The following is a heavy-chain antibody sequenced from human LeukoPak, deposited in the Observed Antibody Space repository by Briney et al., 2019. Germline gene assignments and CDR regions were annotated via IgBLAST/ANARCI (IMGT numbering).Heavy chain of an antibody. CDR2: ISAYNGNT. CDR3: ATVRNSMITFGGVIAGDAFDI. V-gene: IGHV1-18*01. CDR1: GYTFTSYG. Sequence: ASVKVSCKASGYTFTSYGISWVRQAPGQGLEWMGWISAYNGNTNYAQKLQGRVTMTTDTSTSTAYMELRSLRSDDTAVYYCATVRNSMITFGGVIAGDAFDIWGQGTMVTVSS. J-gene: IGHJ3*02. D-gene: IGHD3-16*02.